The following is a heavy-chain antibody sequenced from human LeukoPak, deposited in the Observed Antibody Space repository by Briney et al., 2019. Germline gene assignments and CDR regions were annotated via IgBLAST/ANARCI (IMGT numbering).Heavy chain of an antibody. CDR1: GFTFSSYW. J-gene: IGHJ4*02. D-gene: IGHD3-22*01. Sequence: GGSLRLSCAASGFTFSSYWMHWVRQAPGKGLVWVSRIKSDGSTRYADSVKGRFTISRDNAKNTVSLQMNSLRAEDTGVYYCAKSVKSITVITPLHHWGPGTRVSVSS. V-gene: IGHV3-74*01. CDR3: AKSVKSITVITPLHH. CDR2: IKSDGST.